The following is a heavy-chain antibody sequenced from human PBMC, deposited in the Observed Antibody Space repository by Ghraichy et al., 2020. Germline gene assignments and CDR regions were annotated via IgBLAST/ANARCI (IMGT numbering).Heavy chain of an antibody. J-gene: IGHJ3*02. CDR2: IYYSGST. D-gene: IGHD4-17*01. CDR3: ARGRVGYGDYVDAFDI. V-gene: IGHV4-59*01. Sequence: SETLSLTCTVSGGSISSYYWSWIRQPPGKGLEWIGYIYYSGSTNYNPSLKSRVTISVDTSKNQFSLKLSSVTAADTAVYYCARGRVGYGDYVDAFDIWGQGTMVTVSS. CDR1: GGSISSYY.